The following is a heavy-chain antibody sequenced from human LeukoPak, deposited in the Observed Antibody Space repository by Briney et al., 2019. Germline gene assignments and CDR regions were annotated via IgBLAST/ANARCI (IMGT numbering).Heavy chain of an antibody. Sequence: ASVKVSCKASSYTFTSYGISWVRQAPGQGLEWMGGIIPIFGTANNAQKFQGTVTITADKSTSTAYMELSSLRSGDTAVYYCARAVAAAGSPYYMDVWGKGTTVTISS. J-gene: IGHJ6*03. CDR2: IIPIFGTA. CDR1: SYTFTSYG. V-gene: IGHV1-69*06. D-gene: IGHD6-13*01. CDR3: ARAVAAAGSPYYMDV.